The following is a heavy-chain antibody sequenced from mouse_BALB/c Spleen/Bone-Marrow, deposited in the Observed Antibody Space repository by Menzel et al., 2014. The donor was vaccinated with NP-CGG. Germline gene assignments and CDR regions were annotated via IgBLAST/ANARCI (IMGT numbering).Heavy chain of an antibody. CDR3: ARGGHDFSLDY. Sequence: VQRVESGAELGMPGASVKMSCKASGYTFTDNWIYWVKQRPGQGLEWIGTIDTSDSYTNYNQKFMGKASLTVDASYSTAYVQVSSLTSDDSAVYYCARGGHDFSLDYWGQGTSVTVSS. CDR2: IDTSDSYT. V-gene: IGHV1-69*01. J-gene: IGHJ4*01. CDR1: GYTFTDNW. D-gene: IGHD2-4*01.